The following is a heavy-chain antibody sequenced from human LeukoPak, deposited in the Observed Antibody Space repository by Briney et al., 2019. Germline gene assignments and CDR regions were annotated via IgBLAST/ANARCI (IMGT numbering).Heavy chain of an antibody. D-gene: IGHD6-13*01. CDR2: IYTGGST. Sequence: SETLSLTCTVSGGTISSYYWSWIRQPPGKGLEWIGYIYTGGSTNYNPSLKSRVTISVDTSKNQFSLKLSSVTAADTAVYYCARAAAGTRGGGYWFDPWGQGTLVTVSS. J-gene: IGHJ5*02. V-gene: IGHV4-4*09. CDR3: ARAAAGTRGGGYWFDP. CDR1: GGTISSYY.